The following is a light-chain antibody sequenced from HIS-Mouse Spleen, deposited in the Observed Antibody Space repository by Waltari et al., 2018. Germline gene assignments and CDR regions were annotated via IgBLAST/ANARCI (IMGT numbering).Light chain of an antibody. CDR3: QKYNSAPPMYT. CDR2: SAS. Sequence: DIQMTQSPSSLSASVGDRVTITCRASQGISNYLALYQQKPGKVPKLLIYSASTLQSGVPSRFSGSGSGTDFTLTISSLQPEDVATYYCQKYNSAPPMYTFGQGTKLEIK. CDR1: QGISNY. V-gene: IGKV1-27*01. J-gene: IGKJ2*01.